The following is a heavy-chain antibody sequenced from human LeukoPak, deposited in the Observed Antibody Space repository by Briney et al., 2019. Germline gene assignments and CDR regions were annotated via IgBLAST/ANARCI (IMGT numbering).Heavy chain of an antibody. CDR1: GFTFSSYE. J-gene: IGHJ4*02. D-gene: IGHD4-17*01. Sequence: GGSLRLSCAASGFTFSSYEMNWLRQAPGKGLEWVSYISSSGSTIYYADSVKGRFTISRDNAKNSLYLQMNSLRAEDTAVYYCARVEDAVTTPFDYWGQGTLVTVSS. V-gene: IGHV3-48*03. CDR3: ARVEDAVTTPFDY. CDR2: ISSSGSTI.